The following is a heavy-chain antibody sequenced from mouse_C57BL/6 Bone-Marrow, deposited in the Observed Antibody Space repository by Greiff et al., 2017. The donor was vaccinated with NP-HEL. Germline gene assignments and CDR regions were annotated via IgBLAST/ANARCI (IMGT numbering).Heavy chain of an antibody. D-gene: IGHD1-1*01. J-gene: IGHJ1*03. Sequence: QVHVKQSGAELVKPGASVKLSCKASGYTFTEYTIHWVKQRSGQGLEWIGWFYPGSGSIKYNEKFKDKATLTADKSYSTVYMELSRLTSEDSAVYFCARHEEGYYYGSSYWYFDVWGTGTTVTVSS. CDR3: ARHEEGYYYGSSYWYFDV. CDR1: GYTFTEYT. V-gene: IGHV1-62-2*01. CDR2: FYPGSGSI.